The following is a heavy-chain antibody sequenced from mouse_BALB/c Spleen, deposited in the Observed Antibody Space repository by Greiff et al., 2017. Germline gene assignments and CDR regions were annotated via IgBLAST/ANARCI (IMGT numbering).Heavy chain of an antibody. CDR1: GYTFTSYW. V-gene: IGHV1-5*01. CDR3: TRSYGNRYAMDY. CDR2: IYPGNSDT. J-gene: IGHJ4*01. D-gene: IGHD2-1*01. Sequence: EVQLQQSGTVLARPGASVKMSCKASGYTFTSYWMHWVKQRPGQGLEWIGAIYPGNSDTSYNQKFKGKAKLTAVTSTSTAYMELSSLTNEDSAVYYCTRSYGNRYAMDYWGQGTSVTVSS.